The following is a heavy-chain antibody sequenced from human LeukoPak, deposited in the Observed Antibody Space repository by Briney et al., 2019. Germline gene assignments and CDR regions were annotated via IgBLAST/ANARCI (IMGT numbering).Heavy chain of an antibody. CDR3: ARNVKYYYDSRGYYYYWYFDL. D-gene: IGHD3-22*01. CDR2: IYYSGST. CDR1: GGSISSYY. Sequence: SETLSLTCTVSGGSISSYYWSWIRQPPGKGLERIGYIYYSGSTNYNPSLKSRVTISVDTSKNQFSLKLSSVTAADTAVYYCARNVKYYYDSRGYYYYWYFDLWGRGTLVTVSS. V-gene: IGHV4-59*01. J-gene: IGHJ2*01.